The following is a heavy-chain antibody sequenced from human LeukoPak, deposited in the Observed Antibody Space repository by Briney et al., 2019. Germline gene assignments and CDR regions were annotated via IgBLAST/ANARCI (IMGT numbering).Heavy chain of an antibody. J-gene: IGHJ6*02. CDR1: GCTFSSFW. D-gene: IGHD2-2*01. Sequence: GGSLRLSCGASGCTFSSFWMHWVRQAPGKGLVWVSRINSDGSSTSYADSVKGRFTISRDNAKNMLYLQMNSLRAEDTAVYCCAPHLSVVVPGAQYGMDAWGQGTTVTVSS. CDR2: INSDGSST. CDR3: APHLSVVVPGAQYGMDA. V-gene: IGHV3-74*01.